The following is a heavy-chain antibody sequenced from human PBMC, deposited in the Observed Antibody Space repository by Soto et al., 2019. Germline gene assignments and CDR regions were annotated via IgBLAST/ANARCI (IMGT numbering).Heavy chain of an antibody. V-gene: IGHV3-30*18. J-gene: IGHJ6*01. CDR2: ISYDGSNK. CDR3: AKDTLYCSSTSCYGGFSGGMDV. CDR1: GFTFSSYG. Sequence: ESGGGVVQPGRSLRLSCAASGFTFSSYGMHWVRQAPGKGLEWVAVISYDGSNKYYADSVKGRFTISRDNSKNTLYLQMNSLRAEDTAVYYCAKDTLYCSSTSCYGGFSGGMDVW. D-gene: IGHD2-2*01.